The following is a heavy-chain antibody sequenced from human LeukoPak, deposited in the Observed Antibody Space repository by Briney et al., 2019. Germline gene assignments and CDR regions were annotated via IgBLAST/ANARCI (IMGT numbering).Heavy chain of an antibody. CDR1: GGSFSGYY. CDR2: INHSGST. D-gene: IGHD2-2*01. CDR3: ARGYFVVVPAAIRYYYYYMDV. V-gene: IGHV4-34*01. Sequence: SETLSLTCAVYGGSFSGYYWSWTRQPPGKGLEWIGEINHSGSTNYNPSLKSRVTISVDTSKNQFSLKLSSVTAADTSVYYCARGYFVVVPAAIRYYYYYMDVWGKGTTVTVSS. J-gene: IGHJ6*03.